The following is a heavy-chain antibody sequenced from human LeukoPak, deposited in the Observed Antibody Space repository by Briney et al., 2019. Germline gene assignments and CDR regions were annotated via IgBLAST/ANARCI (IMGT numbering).Heavy chain of an antibody. CDR1: GGSITSYF. Sequence: SETLSLTCTVSGGSITSYFWSWLRQPPEKGLEWIGYIHYSGSSNYNPSLKSRVTISVDTSKNQFSLRLSSVTAADTAVYYCAKLKPDYGDYYYTDVWGKGTTVTVSS. V-gene: IGHV4-59*01. J-gene: IGHJ6*03. CDR3: AKLKPDYGDYYYTDV. D-gene: IGHD4-17*01. CDR2: IHYSGSS.